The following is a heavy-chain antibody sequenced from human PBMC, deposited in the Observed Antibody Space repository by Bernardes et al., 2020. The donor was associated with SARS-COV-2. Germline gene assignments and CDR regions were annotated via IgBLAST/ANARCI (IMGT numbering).Heavy chain of an antibody. V-gene: IGHV3-30*18. J-gene: IGHJ6*02. D-gene: IGHD5-12*01. CDR1: GFTFSNYG. Sequence: GSLRLSCAASGFTFSNYGMHWVRQAPGKGLEWVAVVSYDGSNKYYADSVKGRFTISRDNSKNTLYLQMNSLRAEDTALYYCAKVNERDGYNYWNLMDVWGQGTTVTVSS. CDR3: AKVNERDGYNYWNLMDV. CDR2: VSYDGSNK.